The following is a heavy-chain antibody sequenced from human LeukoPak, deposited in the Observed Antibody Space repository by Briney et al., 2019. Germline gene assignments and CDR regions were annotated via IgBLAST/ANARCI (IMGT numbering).Heavy chain of an antibody. J-gene: IGHJ4*02. CDR2: ISGSGGST. V-gene: IGHV3-23*01. CDR3: AKDAVGYSGYDPGYYFDY. Sequence: GGSLRLSCAASGFTFSSYAMSWVRQAPGKGLEWVSAISGSGGSTYYADSVKGRFTISRDNSKNTLYLQMNSLRAEDTAVYYCAKDAVGYSGYDPGYYFDYWGQGTLVTVSS. D-gene: IGHD5-12*01. CDR1: GFTFSSYA.